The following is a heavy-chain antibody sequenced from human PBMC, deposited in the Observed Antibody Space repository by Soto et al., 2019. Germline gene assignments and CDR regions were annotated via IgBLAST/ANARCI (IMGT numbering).Heavy chain of an antibody. CDR1: GFTFSNAW. Sequence: GGSLRLSCAASGFTFSNAWMSWVRQAPGKGLEWVGRNKSKTDGGTTDYTAPVKGRCTTSRDDSKNTLYLQMNSLKTEDTAVYYCTTDHVDTPDAFDIWGQGTMATDSS. J-gene: IGHJ3*02. CDR3: TTDHVDTPDAFDI. D-gene: IGHD3-16*01. V-gene: IGHV3-15*01. CDR2: NKSKTDGGTT.